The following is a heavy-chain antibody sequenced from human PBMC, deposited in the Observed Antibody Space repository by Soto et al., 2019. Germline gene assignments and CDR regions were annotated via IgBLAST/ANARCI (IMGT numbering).Heavy chain of an antibody. D-gene: IGHD4-17*01. J-gene: IGHJ6*03. CDR3: ARVTTETRGYVYCYMDV. CDR2: IYSGGYT. CDR1: GFTVYSNY. V-gene: IGHV3-66*01. Sequence: EVQLVESGGALVQPGGSLRLSCAASGFTVYSNYMSWVRQAPGKGLEWVSLIYSGGYTNYADSVKGRFTISRDSSKDTLYLQMNNLRAEDTAVYYCARVTTETRGYVYCYMDVWGKGTTVTVSS.